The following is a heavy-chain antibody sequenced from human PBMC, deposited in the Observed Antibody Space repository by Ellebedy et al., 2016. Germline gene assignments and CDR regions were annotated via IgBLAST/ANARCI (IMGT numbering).Heavy chain of an antibody. CDR1: GGSFSGYY. CDR3: ARGNYDSSVDY. V-gene: IGHV4-34*01. J-gene: IGHJ4*02. D-gene: IGHD3-22*01. Sequence: SETLSLXCAVYGGSFSGYYWSWIRQPPGKGLEWIGEINHSGSTNYNPSLKSRVTISVDTSKNQFSLKLSSVTAADTAVYYCARGNYDSSVDYWGQGTLVTVSS. CDR2: INHSGST.